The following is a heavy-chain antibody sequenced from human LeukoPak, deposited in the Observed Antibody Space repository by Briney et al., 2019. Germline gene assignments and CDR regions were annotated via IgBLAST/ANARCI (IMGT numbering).Heavy chain of an antibody. CDR3: ARDIPSIVGATGSVDY. V-gene: IGHV3-11*04. CDR2: ISSSGSTI. Sequence: GGSLRLSCAASGFTFSDYYMSWIRQAPGKGLEWVSYISSSGSTIYYADSVKGRFTISRDNSKNTLYLQMNSLRAEDTAVYYCARDIPSIVGATGSVDYWGQGTLVTVSS. J-gene: IGHJ4*02. D-gene: IGHD1-26*01. CDR1: GFTFSDYY.